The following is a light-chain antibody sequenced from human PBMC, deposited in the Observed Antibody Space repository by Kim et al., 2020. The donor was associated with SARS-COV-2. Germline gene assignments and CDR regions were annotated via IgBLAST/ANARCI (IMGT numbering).Light chain of an antibody. V-gene: IGLV3-21*04. CDR3: QVWDSSSDHPV. J-gene: IGLJ3*02. CDR1: NIRSKS. Sequence: ASGKTARITCGGNNIRSKSVHWYRQTPGQAPVLVIYYDSDRPSGIPERFSGSNSGNTATLTISRVEAGDEADYYCQVWDSSSDHPVFGGGNKLTVL. CDR2: YDS.